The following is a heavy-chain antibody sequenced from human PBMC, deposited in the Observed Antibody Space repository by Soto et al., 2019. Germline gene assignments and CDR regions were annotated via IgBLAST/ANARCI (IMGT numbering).Heavy chain of an antibody. V-gene: IGHV1-18*01. CDR3: ARGYYDFSTDYDH. Sequence: QVQLVQSGAEVKKPGASVKVSCKASGYSFTTYGLNWVRQAPGEGLEWMGWISAYNGNTKYAQKFQDRVTVTADTSTSTAYRELRSLTSDDTAVYYCARGYYDFSTDYDHWGQGTLVTVCS. D-gene: IGHD3-3*01. J-gene: IGHJ4*02. CDR2: ISAYNGNT. CDR1: GYSFTTYG.